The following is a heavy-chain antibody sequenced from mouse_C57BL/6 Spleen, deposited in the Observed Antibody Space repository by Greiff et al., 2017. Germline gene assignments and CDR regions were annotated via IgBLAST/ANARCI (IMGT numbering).Heavy chain of an antibody. CDR3: ARWGYGSSHDY. V-gene: IGHV1-82*01. CDR2: IYPGDGDT. CDR1: GYAFSSSW. J-gene: IGHJ2*01. Sequence: VQLQQSGPELVKPGASVKISCKASGYAFSSSWMNWVKQRPGKGLEWIGRIYPGDGDTNYNGKFKGKATLTADKSSSTAYMQLSSLTSEDSAVYFCARWGYGSSHDYWGQGTTLTVSS. D-gene: IGHD1-1*01.